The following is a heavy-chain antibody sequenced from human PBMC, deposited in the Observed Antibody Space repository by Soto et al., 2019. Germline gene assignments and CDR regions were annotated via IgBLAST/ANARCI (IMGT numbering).Heavy chain of an antibody. Sequence: QVQVVQSGDEVKKPGASVKVSCKASGYTFTNYGFSWVRQAPGQGLEWMGWISGYNGNTKYAEKLQGRVTMTTDTSTSTAHMELRSLRSDDTAVYYCEREGQALYYYYGMDVWGQGTAVTVSS. V-gene: IGHV1-18*01. CDR3: EREGQALYYYYGMDV. CDR1: GYTFTNYG. CDR2: ISGYNGNT. J-gene: IGHJ6*02.